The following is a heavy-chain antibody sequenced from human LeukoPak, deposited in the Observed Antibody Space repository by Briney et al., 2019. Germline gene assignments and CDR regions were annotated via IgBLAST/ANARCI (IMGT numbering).Heavy chain of an antibody. CDR1: GFTFSSYW. D-gene: IGHD4-17*01. CDR2: INSDGSST. CDR3: ARDTVTTFRFRDYYYCGMDV. V-gene: IGHV3-74*01. Sequence: GGSLRLSCAASGFTFSSYWMHWVRQAPGKGLVWVSRINSDGSSTTYADSVKGRFTISRDNAKNTLYLQMNSLRAEDTAVYYCARDTVTTFRFRDYYYCGMDVWGQGTTVTVSS. J-gene: IGHJ6*02.